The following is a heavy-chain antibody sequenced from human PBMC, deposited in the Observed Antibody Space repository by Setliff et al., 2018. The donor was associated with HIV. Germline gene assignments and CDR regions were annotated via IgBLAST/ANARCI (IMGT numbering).Heavy chain of an antibody. Sequence: GGSLRLSCAASDFTVSNNYMTWVRQAPGKGLEWVSVMNSDGRTFYADSVKGRFTISRDNSINIVYLHMNSLIAEDTAVYYCAKGVKWLAPWGQGTLVTVSS. CDR3: AKGVKWLAP. V-gene: IGHV3-53*01. D-gene: IGHD2-21*01. J-gene: IGHJ5*02. CDR2: MNSDGRT. CDR1: DFTVSNNY.